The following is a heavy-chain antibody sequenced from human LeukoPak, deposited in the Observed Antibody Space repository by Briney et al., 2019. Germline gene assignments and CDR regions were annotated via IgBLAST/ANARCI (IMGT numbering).Heavy chain of an antibody. CDR1: GFTVSSNY. CDR3: ARDKTGITGTNGY. D-gene: IGHD1-20*01. CDR2: IYSGGST. J-gene: IGHJ4*02. Sequence: GGSLRLSCAASGFTVSSNYMSWVRQAPGKGLEWVSVIYSGGSTYYADSVKGRFTISRDNAKNSLYLQMNSLRAEDTAVYYCARDKTGITGTNGYWGQGTLVTVSS. V-gene: IGHV3-53*01.